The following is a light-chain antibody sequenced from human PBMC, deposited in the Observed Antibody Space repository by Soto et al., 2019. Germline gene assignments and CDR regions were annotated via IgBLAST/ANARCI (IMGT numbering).Light chain of an antibody. V-gene: IGKV1-5*03. CDR1: QSIGNW. Sequence: DIQMTQSPATLSVSEGDRVTITCRASQSIGNWLAWYQQKTGKAPKLLIYKASSLQSGVPARFSGSGSGTDFTLTISSLQPDDFATYYCQQYDSYPYTFGQGTKLEIK. J-gene: IGKJ2*01. CDR2: KAS. CDR3: QQYDSYPYT.